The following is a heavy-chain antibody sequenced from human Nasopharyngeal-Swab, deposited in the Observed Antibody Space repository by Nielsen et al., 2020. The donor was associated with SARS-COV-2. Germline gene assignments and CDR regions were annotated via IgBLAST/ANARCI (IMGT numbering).Heavy chain of an antibody. D-gene: IGHD6-13*01. V-gene: IGHV3-30-3*01. CDR2: ISYDGINK. Sequence: GESLRLSCAASGFTFSSYAMHWVRQAPGKGLEWVAVISYDGINKYYADSVKGRFTISRDNAKNSLYLQMNSLRAEDTAVYYCANSGGSSWYFGPYIDYWGQGTLVTVSS. CDR1: GFTFSSYA. J-gene: IGHJ4*02. CDR3: ANSGGSSWYFGPYIDY.